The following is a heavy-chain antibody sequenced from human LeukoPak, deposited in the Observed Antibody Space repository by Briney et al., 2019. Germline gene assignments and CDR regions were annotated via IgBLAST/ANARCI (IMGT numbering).Heavy chain of an antibody. CDR1: GFTFSSYN. Sequence: PGRSLRLSCAASGFTFSSYNMNWVRQTPGQGLEWVSSITSGSSHIYYADSVKGRFTISRDNAKNSLYLQMNSLRAQDTAIYYCARGRVYDSATLRDFDDWGQGSLVTVSS. CDR3: ARGRVYDSATLRDFDD. V-gene: IGHV3-21*01. CDR2: ITSGSSHI. D-gene: IGHD5/OR15-5a*01. J-gene: IGHJ4*02.